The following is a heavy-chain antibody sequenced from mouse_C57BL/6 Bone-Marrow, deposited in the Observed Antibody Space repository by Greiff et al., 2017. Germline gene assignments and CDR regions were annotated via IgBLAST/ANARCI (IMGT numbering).Heavy chain of an antibody. V-gene: IGHV1-76*01. CDR3: ARRETTDWYFDV. J-gene: IGHJ1*03. CDR2: IYPGSGNT. CDR1: GYTFTDYY. Sequence: VKLVESGAELVRPGASVKLSCKASGYTFTDYYINWVKQRPGQGLEWIARIYPGSGNTYYNEKFKGKATLTAEKSSSTAYMQLSSLTSEDSAVXFCARRETTDWYFDVWGTGTTVTVSS. D-gene: IGHD1-1*01.